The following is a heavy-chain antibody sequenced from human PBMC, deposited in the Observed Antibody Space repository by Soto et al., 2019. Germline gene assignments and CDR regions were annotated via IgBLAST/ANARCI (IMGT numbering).Heavy chain of an antibody. D-gene: IGHD6-19*01. CDR1: GFTFSSYA. Sequence: QVQLVESGGGVVQPGRSLRLSCAASGFTFSSYAMHWVRQAPGKGLEWVAVISYDGSNKYYADSVKGRFTISRDNSKNTLYRQMHSLRAEDTAVYYCARGHSGWYRAPVDYWGQGTLVTVSS. J-gene: IGHJ4*02. V-gene: IGHV3-30-3*01. CDR2: ISYDGSNK. CDR3: ARGHSGWYRAPVDY.